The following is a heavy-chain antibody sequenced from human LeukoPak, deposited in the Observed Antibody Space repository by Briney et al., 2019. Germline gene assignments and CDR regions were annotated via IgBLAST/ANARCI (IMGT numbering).Heavy chain of an antibody. CDR2: INHSGST. CDR3: ARGRPGWSGYYTGFFDY. CDR1: GGSCSGFY. J-gene: IGHJ4*02. V-gene: IGHV4-34*01. Sequence: PSETLSLTCAVYGGSCSGFYWSWIRQPPGKGLEWIGEINHSGSTNYNPSLKSRVTISVDTSKNQFSLKLSSVTAADTAVYYCARGRPGWSGYYTGFFDYWGQGTLVTVSS. D-gene: IGHD3-3*01.